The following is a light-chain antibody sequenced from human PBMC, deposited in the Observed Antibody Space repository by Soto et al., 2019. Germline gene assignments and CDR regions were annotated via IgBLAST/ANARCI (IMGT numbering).Light chain of an antibody. Sequence: IHMTQSPSSLSASVSDRVTITCRASQGIRNDLARYQQKPGKAPKVLIYAASNLQSGVPSRFSGSGSGTDFTLTISSLQPEDFATYYCLQDHNYPWTFGQGTKVDIK. J-gene: IGKJ1*01. V-gene: IGKV1-6*01. CDR3: LQDHNYPWT. CDR2: AAS. CDR1: QGIRND.